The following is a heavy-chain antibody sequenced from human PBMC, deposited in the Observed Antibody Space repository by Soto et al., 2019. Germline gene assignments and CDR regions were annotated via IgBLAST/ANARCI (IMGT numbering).Heavy chain of an antibody. CDR1: VIIVGSNY. Sequence: TLTCRPYVIIVGSNYMGWVRQAPGKGLEWVSVIYSEGTPYYADSVKGRFTISRENSNNTLYLNMNNLRAEDTAVYYCVRSTYYVILTGSYFFYALHDWGHG. V-gene: IGHV3-53*01. CDR3: VRSTYYVILTGSYFFYALHD. CDR2: IYSEGTP. J-gene: IGHJ4*01. D-gene: IGHD3-9*01.